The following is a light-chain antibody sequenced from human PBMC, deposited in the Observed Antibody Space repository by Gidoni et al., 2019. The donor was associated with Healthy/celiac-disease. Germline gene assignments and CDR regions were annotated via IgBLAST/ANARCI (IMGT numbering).Light chain of an antibody. J-gene: IGKJ5*01. CDR2: DAS. Sequence: EMVLTQSPDTLSLSPGETDTLSCSASQSVSSYLDWYQQKPGQAPRLLIYDASNRATGIPARFSGSGSGTDFKLTISSLEPEDFAVYYCQQRSNFGQGTRLEIK. CDR1: QSVSSY. V-gene: IGKV3-11*01. CDR3: QQRSN.